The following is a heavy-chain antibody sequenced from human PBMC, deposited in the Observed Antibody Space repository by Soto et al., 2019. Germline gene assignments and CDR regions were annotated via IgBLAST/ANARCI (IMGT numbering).Heavy chain of an antibody. D-gene: IGHD6-13*01. CDR1: GGTFSSYA. Sequence: QVQLVQSGAEVKKPGSSVKVSCKASGGTFSSYAISWVRQAPGQGLEWMGGIIPIFGTANYAQKFQGRVTITTDESTSTSYMVLSSLRVNDTAVYSCARDDIYSISLYSRYYCTDVLVQATTSTFSS. J-gene: IGHJ6*02. V-gene: IGHV1-69*01. CDR2: IIPIFGTA. CDR3: ARDDIYSISLYSRYYCTDV.